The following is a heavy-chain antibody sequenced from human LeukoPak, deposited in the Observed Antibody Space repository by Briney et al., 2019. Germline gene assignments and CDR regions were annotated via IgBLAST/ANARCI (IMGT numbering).Heavy chain of an antibody. CDR3: ARANKTKWELLAALGAFDI. D-gene: IGHD1-26*01. CDR1: GGSISSYY. J-gene: IGHJ3*02. CDR2: IYYSGST. V-gene: IGHV4-59*01. Sequence: PSETLSLTCTVSGGSISSYYWSWIRQPPGKGLEWIGYIYYSGSTNYNPSLKSRVTISVDTSKNQFSLKLSSVTAADTAVYYCARANKTKWELLAALGAFDIWGQGTMVTVSS.